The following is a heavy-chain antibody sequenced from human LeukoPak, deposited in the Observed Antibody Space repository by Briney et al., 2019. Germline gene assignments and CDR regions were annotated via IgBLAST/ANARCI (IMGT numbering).Heavy chain of an antibody. CDR2: IYYSGST. Sequence: SETLSLTCTVSGGSISSSSYYWGWLRQPPGKGLEWIGSIYYSGSTYYNPSLKSRVTISVDTSKNQFSLKLSSVTAADTAVYYCARFRREYQLPKDYWGQGTLVTVSS. V-gene: IGHV4-39*01. D-gene: IGHD2-2*01. J-gene: IGHJ4*02. CDR1: GGSISSSSYY. CDR3: ARFRREYQLPKDY.